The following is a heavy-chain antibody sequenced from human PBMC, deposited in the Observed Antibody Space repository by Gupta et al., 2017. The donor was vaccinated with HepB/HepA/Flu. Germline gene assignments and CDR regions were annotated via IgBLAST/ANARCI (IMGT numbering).Heavy chain of an antibody. CDR3: ARAVVPAAINWFDP. CDR1: GGPFSSYA. V-gene: IGHV1-69*01. CDR2: IIPIFGTA. Sequence: QVQLVQSGAEVTKPGSSVKVSCKASGGPFSSYAISWVRQAPGQGLEWMGGIIPIFGTANYAQKFQGRVTITADESTSTAYMELSSLRSEDTAVYYCARAVVPAAINWFDPWGQGTLVTVSS. J-gene: IGHJ5*02. D-gene: IGHD2-2*01.